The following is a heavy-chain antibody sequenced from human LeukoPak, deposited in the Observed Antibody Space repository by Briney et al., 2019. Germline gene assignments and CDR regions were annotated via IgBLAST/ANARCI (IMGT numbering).Heavy chain of an antibody. V-gene: IGHV4-39*01. CDR2: IYYSGST. D-gene: IGHD1-26*01. J-gene: IGHJ4*02. CDR1: GASISGSGYY. Sequence: PSETLSLTCAVSGASISGSGYYWGWIRQPPGKGLEWIGNIYYSGSTYYNASLQSRVTISIDTSKNQFSLRLNSVTAADTAMYYCAKSGGHGLIDYWGQGTLVTVSS. CDR3: AKSGGHGLIDY.